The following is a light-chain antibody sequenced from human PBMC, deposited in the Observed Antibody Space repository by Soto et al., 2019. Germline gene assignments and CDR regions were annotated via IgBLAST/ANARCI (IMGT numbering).Light chain of an antibody. CDR2: AAS. V-gene: IGKV1-39*01. J-gene: IGKJ1*01. Sequence: DIQMTPSPSSLSASVGDRVTITCRASQSISSYLNWYQQTPGKAPKLLIYAASSLQSGVPSRFSGSGYGTDFTLTISSLQPEDFATYYCQQSYSTPRTFGQGTKVEIK. CDR3: QQSYSTPRT. CDR1: QSISSY.